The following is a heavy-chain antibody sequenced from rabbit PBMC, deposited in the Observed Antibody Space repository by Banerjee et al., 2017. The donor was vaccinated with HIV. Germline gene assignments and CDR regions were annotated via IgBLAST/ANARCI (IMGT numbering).Heavy chain of an antibody. CDR3: AKDGGSDYDWAMDL. CDR1: YH. V-gene: IGHV1S43*01. D-gene: IGHD8-1*01. Sequence: YHMCWVRQAPGKGLEWIACIYAGSSGSTYYASWVNGRFTITRSTSLNTVTLKMTSLTAADTATYFCAKDGGSDYDWAMDLWGQGTLVT. CDR2: IYAGSSGST. J-gene: IGHJ3*01.